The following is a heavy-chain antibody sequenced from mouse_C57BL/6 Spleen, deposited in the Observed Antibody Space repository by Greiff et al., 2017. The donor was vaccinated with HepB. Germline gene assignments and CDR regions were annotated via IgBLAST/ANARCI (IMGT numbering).Heavy chain of an antibody. Sequence: VKLQESGAELVRPGTSVKVSCKASGYAFTNYLIEWVKQRPGQGLEWIGVINPGSGGTNYNEKFKGKATLTADKSSSTAYMQLSSLTSEDSAVYFCARGRRYYAMDYWGQGTSVTVSS. CDR3: ARGRRYYAMDY. J-gene: IGHJ4*01. V-gene: IGHV1-54*01. CDR1: GYAFTNYL. CDR2: INPGSGGT.